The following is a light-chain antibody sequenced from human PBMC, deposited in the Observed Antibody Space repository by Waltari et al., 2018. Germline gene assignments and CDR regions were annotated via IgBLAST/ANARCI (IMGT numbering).Light chain of an antibody. CDR1: SSDVGSSNL. CDR3: CAHAGGGTQYA. CDR2: EGT. J-gene: IGLJ1*01. Sequence: QSALTQPASVSGSPGQSITISCTGTSSDVGSSNLVSWYQQHPGKVPKILIYEGTQRLSGVSDRVSGSKSGNTASLTLSGLQPEDEADYYCCAHAGGGTQYAFGTGTKVTVL. V-gene: IGLV2-23*01.